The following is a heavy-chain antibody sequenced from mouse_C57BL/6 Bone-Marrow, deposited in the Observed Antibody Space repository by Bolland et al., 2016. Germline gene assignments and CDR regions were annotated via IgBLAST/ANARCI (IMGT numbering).Heavy chain of an antibody. Sequence: TNYNEKFKSKATMTVDTSSRTAYMQLSSLTSEDSAIYFCAMTRPRRYYFDYWGQGTS. V-gene: IGHV1-55*01. J-gene: IGHJ2*02. D-gene: IGHD1-1*01. CDR3: AMTRPRRYYFDY. CDR2: T.